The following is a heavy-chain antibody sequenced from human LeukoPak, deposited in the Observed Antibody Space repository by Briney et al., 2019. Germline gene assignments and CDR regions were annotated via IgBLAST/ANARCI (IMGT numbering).Heavy chain of an antibody. J-gene: IGHJ2*01. CDR1: GGSMTTRNYY. Sequence: PSETLSLTCAVSGGSMTTRNYYWGWIRQPPGKGLEWIGHKYYSGSTCYNPSLKSRVSISVDTTIYQFSLNLSSVTAADTAVYYCARDSHNYGRWYFDLWGRGTLVTVSS. D-gene: IGHD3-10*01. CDR3: ARDSHNYGRWYFDL. V-gene: IGHV4-39*07. CDR2: KYYSGST.